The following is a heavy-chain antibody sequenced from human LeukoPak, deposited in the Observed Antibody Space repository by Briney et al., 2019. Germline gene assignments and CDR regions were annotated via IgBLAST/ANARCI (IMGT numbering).Heavy chain of an antibody. CDR2: IYYSGST. V-gene: IGHV4-39*01. CDR3: ARPAVAVDGYFDP. J-gene: IGHJ5*02. CDR1: GGSISSSSYY. D-gene: IGHD6-19*01. Sequence: SETLSLTCTVSGGSISSSSYYWGWIRQPPGKGLEWIESIYYSGSTYYNPSLKSRVTISVDTSKNQFSLKLSSVTAADTAVYYCARPAVAVDGYFDPWGQGTLVTVSS.